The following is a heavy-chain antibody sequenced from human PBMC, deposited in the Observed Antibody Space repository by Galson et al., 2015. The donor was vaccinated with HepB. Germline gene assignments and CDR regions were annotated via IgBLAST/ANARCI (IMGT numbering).Heavy chain of an antibody. J-gene: IGHJ4*02. V-gene: IGHV3-23*01. Sequence: LRLSCAASGFPFSSYAMSWVRQAPGKGLEWVSAISGSGGSTYYADSVKGRFTISRDNSKNTLYLQMNSLRAEDTAVYYCAKGYRWLTRDYYFDYWGQGTLVTVSS. D-gene: IGHD3-9*01. CDR3: AKGYRWLTRDYYFDY. CDR2: ISGSGGST. CDR1: GFPFSSYA.